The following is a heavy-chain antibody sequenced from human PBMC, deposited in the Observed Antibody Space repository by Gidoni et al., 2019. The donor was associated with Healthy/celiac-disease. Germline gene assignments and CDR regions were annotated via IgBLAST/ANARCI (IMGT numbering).Heavy chain of an antibody. CDR2: ISYDGSNK. D-gene: IGHD4-17*01. J-gene: IGHJ4*02. V-gene: IGHV3-30*18. CDR3: AKLTTVTTIFDY. CDR1: GFTFSSYG. Sequence: GQLVEAGGGVVQTGRSMRLSCAAPGFTFSSYGLHWVSQAPGTGLEWVAVISYDGSNKYYADSVKGRFTISRDNSKNTLYLQMNSLRAEDTAVYYCAKLTTVTTIFDYWGQGTLVTVSS.